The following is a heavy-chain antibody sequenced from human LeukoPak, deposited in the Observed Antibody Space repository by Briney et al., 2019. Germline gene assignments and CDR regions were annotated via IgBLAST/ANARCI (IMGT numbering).Heavy chain of an antibody. CDR1: GYSFTRYW. J-gene: IGHJ4*02. CDR2: IYPGDSDT. D-gene: IGHD6-19*01. V-gene: IGHV5-51*01. Sequence: GESLKISCKGSGYSFTRYWIGWVRQMPGKGLEWMGIIYPGDSDTRYSPSFQGQVTISADKSISTAYLQWSSLKASDTATYYCARQGGVAVAGISHWGQGTLVTVSS. CDR3: ARQGGVAVAGISH.